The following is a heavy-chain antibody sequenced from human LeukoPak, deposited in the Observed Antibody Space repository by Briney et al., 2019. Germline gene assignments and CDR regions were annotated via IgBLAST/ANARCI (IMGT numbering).Heavy chain of an antibody. V-gene: IGHV4-30-2*01. J-gene: IGHJ4*02. Sequence: PSQTLSLTCAVSGGSISSGGYSWSWIRQPPGKGLEWIGEVFHAGNTNYNPSLRDRVTMSVDKSNNHFSLKLTSVTAADTAVYYCARLGYCGLTRCGGFDSWGLGTLVTVSS. D-gene: IGHD2-2*03. CDR1: GGSISSGGYS. CDR2: VFHAGNT. CDR3: ARLGYCGLTRCGGFDS.